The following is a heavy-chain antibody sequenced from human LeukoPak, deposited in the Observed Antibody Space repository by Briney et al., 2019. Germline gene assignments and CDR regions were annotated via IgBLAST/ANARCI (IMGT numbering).Heavy chain of an antibody. Sequence: PGRSLRLSCAASGFNFRDSAMHWVRQPPGKGLEGVAVTSYDGTNKYYADSVKGRFTISRDNSKNTLYLQMNSPRLEDTGVYYCAADYGDYVSPSDWGQGTLVTVSS. CDR2: TSYDGTNK. V-gene: IGHV3-30*04. J-gene: IGHJ4*02. D-gene: IGHD4-17*01. CDR1: GFNFRDSA. CDR3: AADYGDYVSPSD.